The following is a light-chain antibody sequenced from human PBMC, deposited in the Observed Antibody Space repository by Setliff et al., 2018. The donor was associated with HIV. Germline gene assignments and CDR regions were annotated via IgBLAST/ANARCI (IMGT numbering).Light chain of an antibody. J-gene: IGLJ1*01. CDR3: SSYTTKISFV. V-gene: IGLV2-18*02. CDR1: SSDIGHYNR. Sequence: SALAQPPSVSGPPGQSITISCTGTSSDIGHYNRVSWYQQPPGTAPKLLISEVSHRPSGVPDRFSGSKSGNTASLTISGLQAEDEADYYCSSYTTKISFVFGTGTKVTVL. CDR2: EVS.